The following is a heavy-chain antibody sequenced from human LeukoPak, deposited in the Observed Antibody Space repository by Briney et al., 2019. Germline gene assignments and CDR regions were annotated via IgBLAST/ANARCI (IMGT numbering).Heavy chain of an antibody. J-gene: IGHJ3*02. D-gene: IGHD5-12*01. CDR2: INPSGGST. CDR3: ARDPGASGYGEDAFDI. V-gene: IGHV1-46*01. Sequence: ASVKVSCKASGYTFTSYYMHWVRQAPGQGLEWMGIINPSGGSTSYAQKFQGRVTMTRDMSTSTVYMELSSLRSEDTAVYYCARDPGASGYGEDAFDIWGQGTMVTVSS. CDR1: GYTFTSYY.